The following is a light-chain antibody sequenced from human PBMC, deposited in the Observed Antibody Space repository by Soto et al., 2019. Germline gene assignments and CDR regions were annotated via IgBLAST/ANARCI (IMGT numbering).Light chain of an antibody. Sequence: EIVMTQSPATLSVSPGERATLSCRASQSVSSNLAWYQQKPGQAPRLLIYGASIRATGIPARFSGSGSGTEFTLTISSLQSEDFAVYYCHKYNNWHPSITLCQGTRLEIK. V-gene: IGKV3D-15*01. CDR2: GAS. CDR1: QSVSSN. J-gene: IGKJ5*01. CDR3: HKYNNWHPSIT.